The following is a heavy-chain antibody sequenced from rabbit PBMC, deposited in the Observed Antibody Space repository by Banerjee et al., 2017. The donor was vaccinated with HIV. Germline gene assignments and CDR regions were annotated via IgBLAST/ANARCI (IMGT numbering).Heavy chain of an antibody. CDR3: ARYGYAGSSYYPLKL. J-gene: IGHJ4*01. V-gene: IGHV1S40*01. Sequence: QSLEESGGGLVQPEGSLTLTCTASGFSFSSGYYMCWVRQAPGKGLEWIACIYAGSSWAKGRFTISKTSSTTVTLQMTSLTAADTATYFCARYGYAGSSYYPLKLWGPGTLVTVS. CDR2: IYAGS. CDR1: GFSFSSGYY. D-gene: IGHD8-1*01.